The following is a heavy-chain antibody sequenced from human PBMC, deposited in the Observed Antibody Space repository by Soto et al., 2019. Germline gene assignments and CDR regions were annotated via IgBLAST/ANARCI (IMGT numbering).Heavy chain of an antibody. J-gene: IGHJ4*02. CDR3: VRGTNGWRGMDY. CDR1: GFAFSSYP. Sequence: GGSLRLSCATSGFAFSSYPIHWVRQAPGKGPVWVSRITEDGSGTTYADSVKGRFTVTRDNAKNTMYLQMSGLGAEDTAVYHCVRGTNGWRGMDYWGQGTLVTVSS. CDR2: ITEDGSGT. D-gene: IGHD2-8*01. V-gene: IGHV3-74*01.